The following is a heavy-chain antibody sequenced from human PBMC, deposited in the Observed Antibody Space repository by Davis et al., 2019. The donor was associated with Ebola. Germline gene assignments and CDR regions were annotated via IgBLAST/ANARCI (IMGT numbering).Heavy chain of an antibody. J-gene: IGHJ6*02. CDR3: ARGWFRSGMDV. D-gene: IGHD6-19*01. CDR2: TYYNSKWYN. CDR1: GDSFSSGG. Sequence: HSQTLSLTCAISGDSFSSGGWNWIRQSPSRGLEWLGRTYYNSKWYNDYAASVKSRITVNPDTSKNQFSLLLNSVTPEDTAIYYCARGWFRSGMDVWGQGTTVTVSS. V-gene: IGHV6-1*01.